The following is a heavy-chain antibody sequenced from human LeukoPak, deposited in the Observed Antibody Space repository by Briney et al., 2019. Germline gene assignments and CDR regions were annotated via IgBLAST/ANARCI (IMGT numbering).Heavy chain of an antibody. V-gene: IGHV4-4*02. Sequence: PSETLSLTCAVSGGSISSSNWWSWVRQPPGKGLEWIGEIYHSGSTNYNPSLKSRVTISVDKSKNQFSLKLSSVTAADTAVYYCASNDYGGTGFDYWGQGTLVTVSS. CDR1: GGSISSSNW. CDR3: ASNDYGGTGFDY. D-gene: IGHD4-23*01. J-gene: IGHJ4*02. CDR2: IYHSGST.